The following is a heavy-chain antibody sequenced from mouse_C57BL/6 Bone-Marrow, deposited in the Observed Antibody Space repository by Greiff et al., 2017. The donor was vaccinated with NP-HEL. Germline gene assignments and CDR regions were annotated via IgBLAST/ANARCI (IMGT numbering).Heavy chain of an antibody. CDR2: ILPGSGST. V-gene: IGHV1-9*01. J-gene: IGHJ1*03. Sequence: QVQLQQSGAELMKPGASVKLSCKATGYTFTGYWIEWVKQRPGHGLEWIGEILPGSGSTNYNEKFKGKATFTADTSSNTAYMQLSSLTTEDSAIYYCARRGLIITTVPHWYFDVWGTGTTVTVSS. D-gene: IGHD1-1*01. CDR3: ARRGLIITTVPHWYFDV. CDR1: GYTFTGYW.